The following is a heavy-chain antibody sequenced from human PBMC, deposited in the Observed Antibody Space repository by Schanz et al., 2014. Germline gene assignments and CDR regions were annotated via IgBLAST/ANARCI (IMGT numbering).Heavy chain of an antibody. CDR1: GFTFNSYA. V-gene: IGHV3-30-3*01. J-gene: IGHJ4*02. CDR3: ARDLLVSHYDFWSGNDY. Sequence: QVQLVESGGGVVQPGGSLRLSCAASGFTFNSYAFHWVRRAPGKGLEWVALISYDGNTKYYADSVKGRFTISRDNSKNTLYLQMNSLRADDTAVYYCARDLLVSHYDFWSGNDYWGQGTLVTVSS. D-gene: IGHD3-3*01. CDR2: ISYDGNTK.